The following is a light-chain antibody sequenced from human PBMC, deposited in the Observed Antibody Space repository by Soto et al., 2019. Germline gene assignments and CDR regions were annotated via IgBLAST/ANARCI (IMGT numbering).Light chain of an antibody. CDR1: SSDIGGYNH. CDR3: CAYTARTTLSWV. CDR2: DVD. V-gene: IGLV2-14*03. Sequence: SVLTQPTSVSGSPGQSITISCTGVSSDIGGYNHVSWYQQHPGKVPRLIIYDVDNRPLGVSNRFSGSQSGNTASLSISGLQAEDEADYYCCAYTARTTLSWVFGGGTKVTVL. J-gene: IGLJ3*02.